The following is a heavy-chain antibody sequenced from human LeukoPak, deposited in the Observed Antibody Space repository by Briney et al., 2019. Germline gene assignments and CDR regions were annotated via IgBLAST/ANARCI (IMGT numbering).Heavy chain of an antibody. CDR2: ISWNSGSI. D-gene: IGHD4-23*01. CDR1: GFTFDDYA. Sequence: SLRLSCAASGFTFDDYAMHWVRQAPGKGLEWDSGISWNSGSIGYADSVKGRFTISRDNAKNSLYLQMNSLRAEDTAMYYCARERRQVVTSRDAFDIWGQGTMVTVSS. J-gene: IGHJ3*02. CDR3: ARERRQVVTSRDAFDI. V-gene: IGHV3-9*01.